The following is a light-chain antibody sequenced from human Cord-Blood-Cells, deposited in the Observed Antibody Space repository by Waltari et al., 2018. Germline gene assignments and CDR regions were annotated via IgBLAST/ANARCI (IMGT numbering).Light chain of an antibody. CDR1: SSDVGGYNY. CDR2: DVS. V-gene: IGLV2-11*01. CDR3: CSYAGSSAV. J-gene: IGLJ3*02. Sequence: QSALTQPRSVSGSPGQSVTISCTGTSSDVGGYNYVSWYQQHPGKAPKLMLCDVSKRPPGVPDTCPAPKASNTASLTISGLQAGDEAVYYCCSYAGSSAVFGGGTKLTVL.